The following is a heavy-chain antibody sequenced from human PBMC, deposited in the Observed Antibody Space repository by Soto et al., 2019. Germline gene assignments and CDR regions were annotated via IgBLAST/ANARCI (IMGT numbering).Heavy chain of an antibody. J-gene: IGHJ4*02. CDR2: IYYSGST. CDR3: AREGPYYDSSGYRGGY. V-gene: IGHV4-30-4*01. Sequence: SETLSLTCTVSGGSISSGDYYWSWIRQPPGKGLEWIGYIYYSGSTYYNPSLKSRVTISVYTSKNQFSLKLSSVTAADTAVYYCAREGPYYDSSGYRGGYWGQGTLVTVSS. D-gene: IGHD3-22*01. CDR1: GGSISSGDYY.